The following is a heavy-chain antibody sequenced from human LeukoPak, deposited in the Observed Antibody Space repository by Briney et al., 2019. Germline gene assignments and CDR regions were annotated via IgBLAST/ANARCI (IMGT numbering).Heavy chain of an antibody. Sequence: GGSLRLSCAASGFTFNTYGMSWVRQAPGKGLEWVSAISDSGGSTYYADSVKGRFTISRDNSKNTLYLQMNSLRAEDTGVYYCARRPPGYSSSWDDWGQGTLVTVSS. CDR2: ISDSGGST. D-gene: IGHD6-13*01. CDR3: ARRPPGYSSSWDD. V-gene: IGHV3-23*01. J-gene: IGHJ4*02. CDR1: GFTFNTYG.